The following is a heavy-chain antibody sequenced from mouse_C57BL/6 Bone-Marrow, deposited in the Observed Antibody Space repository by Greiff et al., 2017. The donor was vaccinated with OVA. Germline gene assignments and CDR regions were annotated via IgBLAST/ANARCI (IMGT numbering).Heavy chain of an antibody. J-gene: IGHJ3*01. CDR3: TLGGSY. V-gene: IGHV6-3*01. CDR1: GFTFSNYW. Sequence: EVKVEESGGGLVQPGGSMKLSCVASGFTFSNYWMNWVRQSPEKGLEWVAQIRLKSDNYATHYAESVKGRFTISRDDSKSSVYLQMNNVRAEDTGIYYCTLGGSYWGQGTLVTVSA. CDR2: IRLKSDNYAT. D-gene: IGHD4-1*01.